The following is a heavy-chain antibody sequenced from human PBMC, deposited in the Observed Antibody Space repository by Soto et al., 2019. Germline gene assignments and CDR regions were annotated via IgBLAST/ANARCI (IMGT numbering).Heavy chain of an antibody. J-gene: IGHJ4*02. V-gene: IGHV4-59*08. CDR1: GGSISSYY. Sequence: QVQLQESGPGLVKPSETLSLTCTVSGGSISSYYWSWIRQPPGKGLEWIGYIYYSGSTNYNPSLKSRVTISVDTSKNLFSLKLSLVTAADTSVYYCARHRRDPDYWGQGTLVTVSS. CDR2: IYYSGST. CDR3: ARHRRDPDY.